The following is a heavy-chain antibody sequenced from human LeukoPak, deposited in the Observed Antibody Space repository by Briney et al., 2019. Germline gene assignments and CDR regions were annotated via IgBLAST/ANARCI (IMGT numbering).Heavy chain of an antibody. CDR2: IKQDGSEK. Sequence: PGGSLRLSCAASGFIFSSYWMSWVRQAPGKGLEWVANIKQDGSEKYYVDSVKGRFTISRDNATNSLYLEMNSLRAEDTAVYYCARDIGDSSGYYGSYFDYWGQGTLVTVSS. J-gene: IGHJ4*02. CDR3: ARDIGDSSGYYGSYFDY. D-gene: IGHD3-22*01. CDR1: GFIFSSYW. V-gene: IGHV3-7*01.